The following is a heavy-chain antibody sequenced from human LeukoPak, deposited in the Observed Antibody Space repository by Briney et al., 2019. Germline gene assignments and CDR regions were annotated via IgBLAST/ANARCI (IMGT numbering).Heavy chain of an antibody. D-gene: IGHD1-26*01. CDR2: FDPEDGET. CDR3: ATARYSGTARDY. V-gene: IGHV1-24*01. CDR1: GYTLTELS. J-gene: IGHJ4*02. Sequence: ASVKVSCKVSGYTLTELSMHWVRQAPGKGLEWMGGFDPEDGETIYAQKFQGRVTMTEDTSTDTAYMELSSLRSEDTAVYYCATARYSGTARDYWGQGTLVTVSS.